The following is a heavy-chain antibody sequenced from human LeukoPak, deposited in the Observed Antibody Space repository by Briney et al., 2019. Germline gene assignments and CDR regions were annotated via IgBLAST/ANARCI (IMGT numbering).Heavy chain of an antibody. CDR2: FGTRSTSI. CDR1: GFTFSGYS. J-gene: IGHJ4*02. D-gene: IGHD1-26*01. V-gene: IGHV3-21*04. CDR3: AKDQRWESPHYLDS. Sequence: GGSLRLSCTASGFTFSGYSMNWIRQAPGKGLEWVSSFGTRSTSIYHADSVRGRFTISRDNSKNTLYVQMNSLRDEDTALYYCAKDQRWESPHYLDSWGQGTLVTVSS.